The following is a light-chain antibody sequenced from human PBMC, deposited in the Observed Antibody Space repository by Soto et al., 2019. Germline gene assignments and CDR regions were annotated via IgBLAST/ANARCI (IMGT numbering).Light chain of an antibody. CDR2: GAS. CDR1: RSVSSRY. Sequence: EIVLTQSPGTLSLSPGERATLSCRASRSVSSRYLAWYQQKPGQAPRLLIYGASSRATGIPDRFSGSGSGTDFTLTITGLDPEDFAVYHCHQYGYSPNTFGQGTKLEIK. CDR3: HQYGYSPNT. J-gene: IGKJ2*01. V-gene: IGKV3-20*01.